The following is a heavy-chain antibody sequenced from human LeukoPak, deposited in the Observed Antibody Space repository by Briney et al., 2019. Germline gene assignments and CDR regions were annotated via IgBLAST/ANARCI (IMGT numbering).Heavy chain of an antibody. CDR2: IYSGGST. V-gene: IGHV3-66*01. CDR3: ARGKYSWLTVSDY. D-gene: IGHD3-22*01. CDR1: GFTVSSNY. J-gene: IGHJ4*02. Sequence: GGSLRLSCAASGFTVSSNYMSWVRQAPGKGLEWVSVIYSGGSTYYADSVKGRFTISRDNSKNTLYLQMNSLRAEDTAVYYCARGKYSWLTVSDYWGQGTLVTVSS.